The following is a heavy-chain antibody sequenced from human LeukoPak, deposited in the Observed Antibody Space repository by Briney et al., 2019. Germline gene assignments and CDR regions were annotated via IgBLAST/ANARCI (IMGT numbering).Heavy chain of an antibody. CDR1: GFTVSSNY. D-gene: IGHD5-18*01. J-gene: IGHJ6*02. CDR2: IYSGGST. Sequence: GRSLRLSCAASGFTVSSNYMSWVRQAPGKGLEWVSVIYSGGSTYYADSVKGRFTISRDNSKNTLYLQMNSLRAEDTAVYYCARDRPTAMVSYGMDVWGQGTTVTVSS. CDR3: ARDRPTAMVSYGMDV. V-gene: IGHV3-66*01.